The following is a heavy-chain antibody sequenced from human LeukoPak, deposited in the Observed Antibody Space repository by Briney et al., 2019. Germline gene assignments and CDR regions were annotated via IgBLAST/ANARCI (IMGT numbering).Heavy chain of an antibody. D-gene: IGHD3-16*02. V-gene: IGHV4-34*01. CDR1: GGSFSGYY. CDR3: ASVTFGGVIGK. CDR2: INHSGST. J-gene: IGHJ4*02. Sequence: SETLSLTCAVYGGSFSGYYWSWIRQPPGKGLEWIGEINHSGSTNYNPSLKSRVTISVDTSKNQFSLKLSSVTAADTAVYYCASVTFGGVIGKWGQGTLVTVSS.